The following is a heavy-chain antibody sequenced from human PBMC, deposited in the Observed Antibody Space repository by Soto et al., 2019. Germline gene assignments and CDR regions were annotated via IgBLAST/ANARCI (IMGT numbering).Heavy chain of an antibody. J-gene: IGHJ6*02. Sequence: GESLKISCKGSGYSFTSYWISWVRQMPGTGLEWMGRIDPSDSYTNYSPSFQGHVTISADKSISTAYLQWSSLKASDTAMYYCARLRYYYDSSGYLGAHYYGMDVWGQGTTVTVSS. CDR2: IDPSDSYT. V-gene: IGHV5-10-1*01. D-gene: IGHD3-22*01. CDR3: ARLRYYYDSSGYLGAHYYGMDV. CDR1: GYSFTSYW.